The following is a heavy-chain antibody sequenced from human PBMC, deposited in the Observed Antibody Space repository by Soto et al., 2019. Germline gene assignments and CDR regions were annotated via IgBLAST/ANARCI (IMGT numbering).Heavy chain of an antibody. Sequence: EVQLLESGGGLVQPGGSLRLSCAASGFIFSNAWMSWVRQAPGKGLEWVGRIKSKADGGTTNYAAPVKGRFNISRDGSKNTLYLQMNGLKTEDTAVYYCTTGWSSKDYWGQGTLVTVSS. CDR3: TTGWSSKDY. V-gene: IGHV3-15*01. J-gene: IGHJ4*02. CDR1: GFIFSNAW. CDR2: IKSKADGGTT. D-gene: IGHD3-3*01.